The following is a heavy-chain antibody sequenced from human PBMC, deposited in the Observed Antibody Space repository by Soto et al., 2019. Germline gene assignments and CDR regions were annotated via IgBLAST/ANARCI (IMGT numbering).Heavy chain of an antibody. V-gene: IGHV4-31*03. CDR3: ARADSSAYYGWAFDI. Sequence: SETLSLTCSVSGGSISSGGYYCSWIRQHPGKGLEWIGYIYYSGSTYYNPSLKSRLTISIDTSKNQFSLKLNSVTAADTAVYYCARADSSAYYGWAFDIWGQGTMVTVSS. CDR2: IYYSGST. CDR1: GGSISSGGYY. D-gene: IGHD3-22*01. J-gene: IGHJ3*02.